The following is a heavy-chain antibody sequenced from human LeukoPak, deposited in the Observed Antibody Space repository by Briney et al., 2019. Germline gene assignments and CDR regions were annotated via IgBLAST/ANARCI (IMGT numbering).Heavy chain of an antibody. J-gene: IGHJ6*02. CDR1: GFTFSDYS. Sequence: GGSLRLSRAASGFTFSDYSINWVRQAPGKGLEWVSSISSGSTYIYYAESLKGRFTISRDNAKNSLYLQMNSLRAEDTAVYYCARDQGDYYETTGYYRPDYYGMDVWGQGTTVTVSS. D-gene: IGHD3-22*01. CDR2: ISSGSTYI. V-gene: IGHV3-21*01. CDR3: ARDQGDYYETTGYYRPDYYGMDV.